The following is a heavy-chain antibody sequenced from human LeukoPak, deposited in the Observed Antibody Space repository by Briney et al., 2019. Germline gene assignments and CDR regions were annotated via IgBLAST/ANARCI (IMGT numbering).Heavy chain of an antibody. CDR3: GSHFGVGYYFDY. V-gene: IGHV3-23*01. Sequence: GGSLRLSCVASGFTFSAYAVGWVRRAPGMGLEWVSSISVSGSQTDYADSVKGRFTISRDNSKNTFYLQMNSLRAEDTAVYYCGSHFGVGYYFDYWGQGTLVTVSS. CDR2: ISVSGSQT. D-gene: IGHD3-3*01. CDR1: GFTFSAYA. J-gene: IGHJ4*02.